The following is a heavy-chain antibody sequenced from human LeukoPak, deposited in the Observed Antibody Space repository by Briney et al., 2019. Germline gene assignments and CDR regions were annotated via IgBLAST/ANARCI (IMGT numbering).Heavy chain of an antibody. CDR3: ACLYSSSSGGLVY. CDR2: IYTSGGT. V-gene: IGHV4-4*07. D-gene: IGHD6-6*01. J-gene: IGHJ4*02. CDR1: GGSISSYY. Sequence: SETLSLTCTVSGGSISSYYWSWIRQPAGKGLEWIGRIYTSGGTNYNPSLKSRVTMSVDTSKNQFSLKLSSVTAADTAVYYCACLYSSSSGGLVYWGQGTLVTVSS.